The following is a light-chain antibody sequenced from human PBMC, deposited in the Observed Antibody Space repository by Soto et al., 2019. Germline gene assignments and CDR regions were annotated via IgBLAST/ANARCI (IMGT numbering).Light chain of an antibody. CDR3: LSHTTRRIYV. Sequence: QSVLTQPASVFGSPGQSITISFSGTNSDIGAYDYVSWYQQHPGKPPKLIIYNVNNRPSGVSFRFSGSKSANTASLTISGLQTEDEADYYCLSHTTRRIYVFGPGTKVTVL. V-gene: IGLV2-14*03. CDR2: NVN. J-gene: IGLJ1*01. CDR1: NSDIGAYDY.